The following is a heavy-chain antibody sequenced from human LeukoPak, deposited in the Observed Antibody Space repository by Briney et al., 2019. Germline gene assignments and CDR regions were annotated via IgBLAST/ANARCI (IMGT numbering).Heavy chain of an antibody. CDR3: ARDLRVGNYYYGMDV. CDR2: INPNSGGT. Sequence: ASVKVSCKASGYTFTGYYMHWVRQAPGQGLEWMGWINPNSGGTNYAQKFQGRVTMTRDTSISTAYMELSRLRSDDTAVYYCARDLRVGNYYYGMDVWGQGTTVTVSS. D-gene: IGHD2-15*01. V-gene: IGHV1-2*02. J-gene: IGHJ6*02. CDR1: GYTFTGYY.